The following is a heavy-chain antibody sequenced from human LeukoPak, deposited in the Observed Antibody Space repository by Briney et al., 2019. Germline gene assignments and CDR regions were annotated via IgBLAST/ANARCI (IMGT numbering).Heavy chain of an antibody. Sequence: ASVKVSCKASGYTFTSYDINWVRQATGQGREWMGWMNPNSGNTGYAQKFQGRVTMTRNTSISTAYMELSSLRSEDTAVYYCARGVVGTIFGVVISPRYYMDVWGKGTTVTVSS. CDR2: MNPNSGNT. D-gene: IGHD3-3*01. CDR1: GYTFTSYD. V-gene: IGHV1-8*01. CDR3: ARGVVGTIFGVVISPRYYMDV. J-gene: IGHJ6*03.